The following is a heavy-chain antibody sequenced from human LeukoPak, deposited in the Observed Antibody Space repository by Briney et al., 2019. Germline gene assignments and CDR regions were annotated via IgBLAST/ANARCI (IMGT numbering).Heavy chain of an antibody. CDR1: GGTFISYA. CDR2: IIPIFGTA. CDR3: ARDYPRTRISPYYYYMDV. Sequence: GCSVTVSFKACGGTFISYAMSWVRQAPGQGREWMGGIIPIFGTANYVQKFQGRVTITTDESTSTAYMELSRLRSEDTAVYYCARDYPRTRISPYYYYMDVWGKGTTVTVSS. J-gene: IGHJ6*03. D-gene: IGHD2-2*01. V-gene: IGHV1-69*05.